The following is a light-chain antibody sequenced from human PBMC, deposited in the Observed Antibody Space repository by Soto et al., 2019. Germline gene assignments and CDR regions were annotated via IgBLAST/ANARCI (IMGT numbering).Light chain of an antibody. J-gene: IGLJ2*01. CDR1: SSDVGSYNH. V-gene: IGLV2-14*02. CDR3: SSCSSGSSVNCV. Sequence: QSALTQPASVSGSPGQSITISCTGTSSDVGSYNHVSWYQQVPGTAPKLMISEATKRPSGVSTRFSGSKSGNRASLTISGLQTEDEADYYCSSCSSGSSVNCVFGGGTKLTVL. CDR2: EAT.